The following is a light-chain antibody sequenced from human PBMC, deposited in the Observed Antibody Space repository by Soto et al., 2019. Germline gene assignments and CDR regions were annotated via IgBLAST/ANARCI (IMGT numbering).Light chain of an antibody. CDR3: NSYTSSRTYV. CDR1: SSDVGGYNY. Sequence: ALTPPASVSGSPGQSITISCTGTSSDVGGYNYVSWYQQHPGKAPKLMIYDVTNRPSGVSNRFSGSKSGNTASLTISGLQAEDEADYYCNSYTSSRTYVFGVGTKVTVL. J-gene: IGLJ1*01. CDR2: DVT. V-gene: IGLV2-14*01.